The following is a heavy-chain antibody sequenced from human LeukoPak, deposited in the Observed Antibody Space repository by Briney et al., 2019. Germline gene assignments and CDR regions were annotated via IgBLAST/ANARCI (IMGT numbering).Heavy chain of an antibody. J-gene: IGHJ4*02. CDR1: RFTVSSNY. CDR2: IYRDGGT. D-gene: IGHD6-19*01. V-gene: IGHV3-66*01. Sequence: GGSLRLSCAASRFTVSSNYMSWVRQAPGKGLDWVSVIYRDGGTYYADSLKGRFTISRDNSKNTLYLQMNGLRAEDTAVYYCARDTSGPLYWGQGTLVTVSS. CDR3: ARDTSGPLY.